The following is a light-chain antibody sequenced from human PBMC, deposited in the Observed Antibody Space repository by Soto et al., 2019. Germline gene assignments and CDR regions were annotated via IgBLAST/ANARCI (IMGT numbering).Light chain of an antibody. J-gene: IGKJ1*01. Sequence: EIVMPQPPAPLSVSPGERATLSCRASQSVSSNLAWYQQKPGQAPRLLIYGASTRAPGIPARFSGSGSGTEFTLTTGSLQSDAVAVYYCQQYYNWPPGTFGQGTKVEIK. CDR2: GAS. CDR1: QSVSSN. V-gene: IGKV3-15*01. CDR3: QQYYNWPPGT.